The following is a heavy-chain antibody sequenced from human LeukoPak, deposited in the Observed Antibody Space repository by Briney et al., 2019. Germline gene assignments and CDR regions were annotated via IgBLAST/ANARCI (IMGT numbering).Heavy chain of an antibody. Sequence: SETLSLTCGVSGGSFSGYDWTWVRQPPGKGLEWIGQINDGGDTHYSPSLKSRVTISIDTSKKQFSLKMKSVTAADTAVYYCARGLVWKMATLGLFYMDVWGEGTTVTVS. CDR2: INDGGDT. V-gene: IGHV4-34*01. CDR3: ARGLVWKMATLGLFYMDV. CDR1: GGSFSGYD. D-gene: IGHD5-24*01. J-gene: IGHJ6*03.